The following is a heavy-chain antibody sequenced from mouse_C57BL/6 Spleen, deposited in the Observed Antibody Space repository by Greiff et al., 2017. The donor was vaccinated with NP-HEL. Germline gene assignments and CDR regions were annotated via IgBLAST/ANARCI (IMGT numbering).Heavy chain of an antibody. D-gene: IGHD1-1*01. CDR3: ARGGPYYYGSSGYFDV. V-gene: IGHV5-17*01. Sequence: EVKLMESGGGLVKPGGSLKLSCAASGFTFSDYGMHWVRQAPEKGLQWVAYISSGSSTIYYADTVKGRFTISRDNAKNTLFLQMTSLRSEDTAMYYCARGGPYYYGSSGYFDVWGTGTTVTVSS. J-gene: IGHJ1*03. CDR2: ISSGSSTI. CDR1: GFTFSDYG.